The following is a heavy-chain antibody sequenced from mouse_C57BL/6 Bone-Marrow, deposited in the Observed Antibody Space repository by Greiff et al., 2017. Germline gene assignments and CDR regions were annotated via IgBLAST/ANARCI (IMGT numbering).Heavy chain of an antibody. V-gene: IGHV3-5*01. J-gene: IGHJ4*01. Sequence: EVHLVESGPGLVKPSQTVFLTCTVTGISITTGNYRWSWIRQFPGNKLEWIGYIYSSGTITYNPSLTSRTTITRDTPKNQFFLEMNSLTAEDTATYYCARDFDYDLYYAMDYWGQGTSVTVSS. CDR1: GISITTGNYR. CDR3: ARDFDYDLYYAMDY. D-gene: IGHD2-4*01. CDR2: IYSSGTI.